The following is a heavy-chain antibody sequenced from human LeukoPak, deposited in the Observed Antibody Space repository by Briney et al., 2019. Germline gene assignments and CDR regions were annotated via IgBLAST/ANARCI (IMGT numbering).Heavy chain of an antibody. CDR1: GFTFSSYS. Sequence: GGSLRLSCAASGFTFSSYSMNWVRQAPGKGLEWVSSISSSSSYIYYADSVKGRFTISRDNAKNSLYLQMNSLRAEDTAVYYCAKALGRGYYGMDVWGQGTTVTVSS. CDR3: AKALGRGYYGMDV. D-gene: IGHD7-27*01. CDR2: ISSSSSYI. V-gene: IGHV3-21*01. J-gene: IGHJ6*02.